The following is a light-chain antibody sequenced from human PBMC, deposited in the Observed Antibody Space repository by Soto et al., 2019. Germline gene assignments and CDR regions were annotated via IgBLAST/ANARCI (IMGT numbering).Light chain of an antibody. CDR3: QHLRT. J-gene: IGKJ1*01. CDR1: QSVSRSY. Sequence: EIVLTQSPGTLSLSPGERATLSCRASQSVSRSYLAWYQQKPGQAPRLLIYGASSRATGIPDRFSGSGSGTDFTLTISRLDPEDFAVYYCQHLRTFGQGTKVEVK. CDR2: GAS. V-gene: IGKV3-20*01.